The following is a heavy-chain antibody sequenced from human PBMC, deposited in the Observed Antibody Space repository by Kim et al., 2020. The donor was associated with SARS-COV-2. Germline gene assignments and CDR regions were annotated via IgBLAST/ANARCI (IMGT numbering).Heavy chain of an antibody. V-gene: IGHV4-34*01. CDR1: GGSFSGYY. D-gene: IGHD4-4*01. J-gene: IGHJ4*02. CDR3: AGIALQATVTKPTGFDY. Sequence: SETLSLTCAVYGGSFSGYYWSWIRQPPGKGLEWIGEINHSGSTNYNPSLKSRVTISVDTSKNQFSLKLSSVTAADTAVYYCAGIALQATVTKPTGFDYWGQGTLVTVSS. CDR2: INHSGST.